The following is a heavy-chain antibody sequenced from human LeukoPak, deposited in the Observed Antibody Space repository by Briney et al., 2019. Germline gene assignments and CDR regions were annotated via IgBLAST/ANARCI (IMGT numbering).Heavy chain of an antibody. D-gene: IGHD7-27*01. Sequence: PSETLSLTCTVSGGSISSGDYYWSWIRQPPGKGLEWIGYIYYSGSTYYNPSLKSRVTISVDTSKNQFSLKLSSVTAADTAVYYCARDHGAGDGWFDPWGQGTLVTVSS. CDR1: GGSISSGDYY. J-gene: IGHJ5*02. V-gene: IGHV4-30-4*01. CDR2: IYYSGST. CDR3: ARDHGAGDGWFDP.